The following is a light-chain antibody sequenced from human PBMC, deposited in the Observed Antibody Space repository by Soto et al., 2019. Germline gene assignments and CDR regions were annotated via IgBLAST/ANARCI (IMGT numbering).Light chain of an antibody. CDR3: SSYVNSGILV. J-gene: IGLJ3*02. CDR2: EVS. CDR1: SSDIGGSDY. Sequence: QSALTQAASVSGSPGQSITISCTGTSSDIGGSDYVSWYQKHPGKAPKVIIYEVSDRPSGVSDRFSGSKSGNTASLTISGLQAEYEADYYCSSYVNSGILVFGGVTKLTVL. V-gene: IGLV2-14*01.